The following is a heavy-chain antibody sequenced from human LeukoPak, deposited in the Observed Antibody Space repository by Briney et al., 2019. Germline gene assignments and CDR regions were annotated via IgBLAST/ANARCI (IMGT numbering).Heavy chain of an antibody. J-gene: IGHJ6*03. V-gene: IGHV1-69*13. CDR1: GGTFSSYA. Sequence: SVTVSCKASGGTFSSYAISWVRQAPGQGLEWMGGIIPIFGTANYAQKFQGRVTITADESTSTAYMELSSLRSEDTAVYYCARDSYIAARPIYYYYMDVWGKGTTVTVSS. CDR2: IIPIFGTA. D-gene: IGHD6-6*01. CDR3: ARDSYIAARPIYYYYMDV.